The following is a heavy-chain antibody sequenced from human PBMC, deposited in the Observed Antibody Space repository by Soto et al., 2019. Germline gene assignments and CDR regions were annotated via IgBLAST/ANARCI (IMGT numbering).Heavy chain of an antibody. CDR1: GFTFSSYA. CDR3: ARSSEQWLVLGSDY. D-gene: IGHD6-19*01. Sequence: QVQLVESGGGVVQPGRSLRLSCAASGFTFSSYAMHWVRQAPGKGLEWVAVISYDGSNKYYADSVKGRFTISRDNSKNTLYLQMNSLRAEDTAVYYCARSSEQWLVLGSDYWGQGTLVTVSS. J-gene: IGHJ4*02. V-gene: IGHV3-30-3*01. CDR2: ISYDGSNK.